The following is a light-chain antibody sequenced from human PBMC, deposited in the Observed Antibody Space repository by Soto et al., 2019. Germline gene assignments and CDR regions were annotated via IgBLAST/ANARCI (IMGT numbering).Light chain of an antibody. Sequence: IVLTQSPATLYLSPGKSATLSCRTSQVISNYLIWYQQKPGQAPRLLIYDVSNRATGIPARFSGSGSGTDFTLTISSLEPEDFAVYYCQQRSSWPRTFGQGTKVDIK. V-gene: IGKV3-11*01. CDR2: DVS. CDR3: QQRSSWPRT. CDR1: QVISNY. J-gene: IGKJ1*01.